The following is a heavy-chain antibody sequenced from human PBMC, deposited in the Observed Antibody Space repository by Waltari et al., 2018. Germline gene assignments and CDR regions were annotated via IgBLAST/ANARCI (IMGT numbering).Heavy chain of an antibody. CDR1: GFTFSSSG. CDR3: AKGGGKSYFDY. CDR2: ISYDGSNK. V-gene: IGHV3-30*18. J-gene: IGHJ4*02. Sequence: QVQLVESGGGVVQPGRSLRLSCAASGFTFSSSGMHWVRQAQGKGLEWVAVISYDGSNKYYADSVKGRFTISRDNSKNTLYLQMNSLRAEDTAVYYCAKGGGKSYFDYWGQGTLVTVSS.